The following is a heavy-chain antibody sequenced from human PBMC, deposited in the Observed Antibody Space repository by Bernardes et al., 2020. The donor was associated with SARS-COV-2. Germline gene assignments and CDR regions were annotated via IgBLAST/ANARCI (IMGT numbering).Heavy chain of an antibody. J-gene: IGHJ6*02. CDR3: ARQEITLAQGRKGVDV. V-gene: IGHV4-39*01. Sequence: SETLSLTCTVSGGSISSSSYYWGWIRQPPGKGLEWIGSIHYSGSTYYSPSLKSRVTISVDTSKNQFSLKLSSVTAADTAMYYCARQEITLAQGRKGVDVWGQGRTVTVSS. CDR1: GGSISSSSYY. CDR2: IHYSGST. D-gene: IGHD3-10*01.